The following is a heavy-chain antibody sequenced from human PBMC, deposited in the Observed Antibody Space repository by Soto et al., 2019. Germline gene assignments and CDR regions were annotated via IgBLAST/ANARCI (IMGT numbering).Heavy chain of an antibody. CDR3: ARDLGIAASGGFDY. CDR1: PNSISDYY. Sequence: PSETLSLTCSVSPNSISDYYWSWIRQPPGKGLEWIGFIYASGNTNFNPSLKSRVTISIDTSKSQLSLRLIAVTAADTAVYYCARDLGIAASGGFDYWGQGIPVTVSS. V-gene: IGHV4-59*01. J-gene: IGHJ4*02. CDR2: IYASGNT. D-gene: IGHD6-13*01.